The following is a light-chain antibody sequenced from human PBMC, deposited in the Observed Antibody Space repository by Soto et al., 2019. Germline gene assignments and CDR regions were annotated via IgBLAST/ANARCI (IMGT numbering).Light chain of an antibody. CDR3: QQLNSYPRFT. J-gene: IGKJ3*01. CDR2: SAS. Sequence: DIQLTQSPSFLSASVGDRVTITCRASQGISSYLAWYQQKPGKAPKLLIYSASTLQSGVPSRFSGSGSGTDFTLTISSLQPENFAPYDDQQLNSYPRFTFGPGTKVDIK. CDR1: QGISSY. V-gene: IGKV1-9*01.